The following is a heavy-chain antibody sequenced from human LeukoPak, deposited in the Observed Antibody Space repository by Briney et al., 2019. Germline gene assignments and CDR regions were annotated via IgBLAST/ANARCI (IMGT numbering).Heavy chain of an antibody. CDR1: GFIFNSYA. CDR2: ISGSGDNT. CDR3: AKMNDRGYYDSSAHPDY. D-gene: IGHD3-22*01. J-gene: IGHJ4*02. Sequence: GGSLRLSCAASGFIFNSYAMSWVRQAPGKGLEWVSTISGSGDNTYYADSVKGRFTISRDNSKNTLYLQMNSLRAEDTAVYYCAKMNDRGYYDSSAHPDYWGQGTLVTVSS. V-gene: IGHV3-23*01.